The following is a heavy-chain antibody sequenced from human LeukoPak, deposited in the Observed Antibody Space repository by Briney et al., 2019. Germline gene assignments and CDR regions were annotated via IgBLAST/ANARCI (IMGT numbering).Heavy chain of an antibody. CDR1: GGTFSSYA. J-gene: IGHJ4*02. Sequence: SVKVSCKASGGTFSSYAISWVRQAPGQGLEWMGRIIPILGIANYAQKFQGRVTITADKSMSTAYMELSSLRSEDTAVYYCARSLTGTTPTAQDYWGQGTLVTVSS. D-gene: IGHD1-7*01. CDR3: ARSLTGTTPTAQDY. V-gene: IGHV1-69*04. CDR2: IIPILGIA.